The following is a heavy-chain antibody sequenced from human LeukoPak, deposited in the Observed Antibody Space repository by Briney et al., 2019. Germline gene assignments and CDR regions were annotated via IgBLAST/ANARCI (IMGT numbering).Heavy chain of an antibody. CDR3: AKQLGYCSDGSCYFPY. V-gene: IGHV3-23*01. CDR2: ISNNGGYT. J-gene: IGHJ4*02. D-gene: IGHD2-15*01. CDR1: GFTFSSSA. Sequence: GGSLRLSCAASGFTFSSSAMGWVRQASGKGLEWVSAISNNGGYTYYADSVQGRFTISRDNSKSTLCLQMNSLGAEDTAVYYCAKQLGYCSDGSCYFPYWGQGTLVTVSS.